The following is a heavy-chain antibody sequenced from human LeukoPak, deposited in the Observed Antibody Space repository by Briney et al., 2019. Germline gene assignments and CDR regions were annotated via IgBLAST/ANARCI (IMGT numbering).Heavy chain of an antibody. Sequence: GASVKVSCKASGYTFTSYDINWVRQATGQGLEWMGWMNPNSGNTGYAQKFQGRVTITRNTSISTAYMELSSLRSEDTAVYYCALGRGMAAKMGPFDYWGQGTLVTVSS. CDR2: MNPNSGNT. D-gene: IGHD5-24*01. CDR1: GYTFTSYD. V-gene: IGHV1-8*03. CDR3: ALGRGMAAKMGPFDY. J-gene: IGHJ4*02.